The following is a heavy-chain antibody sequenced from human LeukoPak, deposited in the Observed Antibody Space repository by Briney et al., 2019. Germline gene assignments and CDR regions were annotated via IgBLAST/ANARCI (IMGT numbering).Heavy chain of an antibody. V-gene: IGHV4-59*01. Sequence: PSETLSLTCTVSGDSISTYYWSWIRQPPGKGLEWIGYIYYSGSTKDNPSLERRVTISVDTSKNQFSLKLSSVTAADTAVYYCAAGAARPDYFDYWGQGTLVTVSS. J-gene: IGHJ4*02. CDR1: GDSISTYY. D-gene: IGHD6-6*01. CDR2: IYYSGST. CDR3: AAGAARPDYFDY.